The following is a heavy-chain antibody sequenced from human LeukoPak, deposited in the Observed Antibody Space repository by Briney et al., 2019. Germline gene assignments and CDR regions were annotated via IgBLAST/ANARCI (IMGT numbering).Heavy chain of an antibody. V-gene: IGHV3-30-3*01. Sequence: GGSLRLSCAASGFTFSSYAMHWVRQAPGKGLEWVAVISYDGSNKYYADSVKGRFTISRDNSKNTLYLQMNSLRAEDTAVYYCARAIAARQDYYMDVWGKGTTVTVSS. J-gene: IGHJ6*03. CDR3: ARAIAARQDYYMDV. CDR2: ISYDGSNK. CDR1: GFTFSSYA. D-gene: IGHD6-6*01.